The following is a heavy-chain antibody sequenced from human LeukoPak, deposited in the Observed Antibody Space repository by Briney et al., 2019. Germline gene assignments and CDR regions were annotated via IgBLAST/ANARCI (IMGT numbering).Heavy chain of an antibody. Sequence: ASVKVSCKTSGYRFTGYYLHWVRQAPGQGLEWMGWMNPKSGATDYARKFQGRVTMTRDTSISTAYMELSRLRSDDTAVYYCARVGSSWPYAFDIWGQGTMVTVSS. D-gene: IGHD6-13*01. V-gene: IGHV1-2*02. CDR1: GYRFTGYY. CDR2: MNPKSGAT. J-gene: IGHJ3*02. CDR3: ARVGSSWPYAFDI.